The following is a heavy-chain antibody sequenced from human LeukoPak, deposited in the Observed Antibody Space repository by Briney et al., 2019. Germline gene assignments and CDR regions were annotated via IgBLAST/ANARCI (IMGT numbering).Heavy chain of an antibody. CDR3: ARLDKAFDY. CDR2: IYYSGTT. J-gene: IGHJ4*02. CDR1: GGSISSGTYY. Sequence: SETLSLTCTVSGGSISSGTYYWIWIRQHPGKGLEWIGSIYYSGTTYYNPSLKSRVTISPDTSKNQFSLKLSSVTAADTAVYYCARLDKAFDYWGQGTLVTVSS. D-gene: IGHD3-9*01. V-gene: IGHV4-31*03.